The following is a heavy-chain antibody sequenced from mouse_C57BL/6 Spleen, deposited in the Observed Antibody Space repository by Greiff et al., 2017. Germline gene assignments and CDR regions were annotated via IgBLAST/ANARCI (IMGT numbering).Heavy chain of an antibody. Sequence: VQLQQSGAELVRPGASVKLSCTASGFNIKDDYMHWVKQRPEQGLEWIGWIDPENGDTEYASKFQGKATITAATSSNTAYLQLSSLTSEDTAVYYCTRSTTVVATSPDYWGQGTTLTVSS. J-gene: IGHJ2*01. CDR2: IDPENGDT. CDR3: TRSTTVVATSPDY. V-gene: IGHV14-4*01. CDR1: GFNIKDDY. D-gene: IGHD1-1*01.